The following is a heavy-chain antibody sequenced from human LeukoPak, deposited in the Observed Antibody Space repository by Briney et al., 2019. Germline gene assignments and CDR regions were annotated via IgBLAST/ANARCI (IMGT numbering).Heavy chain of an antibody. V-gene: IGHV4-4*07. CDR2: IYTSGST. Sequence: PSETLSLTCTGSGGSISRYYWSWIRQPAGKGLEWIGRIYTSGSTNYNPSPKSRVTMSVDTSKNQFSLKLSSVTAADTAVYYCARDRYYYGSGSYYYDYWGQGTLVTVSS. J-gene: IGHJ4*02. CDR3: ARDRYYYGSGSYYYDY. D-gene: IGHD3-10*01. CDR1: GGSISRYY.